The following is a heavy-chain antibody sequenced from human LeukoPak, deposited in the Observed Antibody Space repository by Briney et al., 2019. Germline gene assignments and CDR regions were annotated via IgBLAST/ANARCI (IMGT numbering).Heavy chain of an antibody. V-gene: IGHV3-21*04. J-gene: IGHJ4*02. CDR3: ARATYYYDSSGYYPH. Sequence: GGSPRLSCAASGFTFSSYSMNWVRQAPGKGLEWVSSISSSSSYIYYADSLKGRFTISRDNAKNSLYLQMNSLRAEDTALYYCARATYYYDSSGYYPHWGQGTLVTVSS. CDR2: ISSSSSYI. D-gene: IGHD3-22*01. CDR1: GFTFSSYS.